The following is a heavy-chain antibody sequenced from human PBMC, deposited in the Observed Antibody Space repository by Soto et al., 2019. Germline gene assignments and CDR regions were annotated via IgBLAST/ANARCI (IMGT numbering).Heavy chain of an antibody. Sequence: GGSLRLSCAASGFTFSDYYMSWIRQAPGKGLEWVSYISSSSSYTNYADSVKGRFTISRDNAKNSLYLQMNSLRAEDTAVYYCARDSRGYYDSSGYYYGMDVWGQGTTVTVS. V-gene: IGHV3-11*06. D-gene: IGHD3-22*01. J-gene: IGHJ6*02. CDR3: ARDSRGYYDSSGYYYGMDV. CDR2: ISSSSSYT. CDR1: GFTFSDYY.